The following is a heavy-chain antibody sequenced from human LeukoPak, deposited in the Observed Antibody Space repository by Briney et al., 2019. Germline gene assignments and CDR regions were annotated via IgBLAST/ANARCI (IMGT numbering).Heavy chain of an antibody. CDR3: ARFVRDSSSWSYYYYYYMDV. J-gene: IGHJ6*03. CDR2: IYPGDSDT. V-gene: IGHV5-51*01. D-gene: IGHD6-13*01. Sequence: GESLKISCKGSGYSFTSYWIGWVRQMPGKGLEWMGIIYPGDSDTRYSPSFQGQVTISADKSISTAYLQWSSLKASDTAMYYCARFVRDSSSWSYYYYYYMDVWGKGTTVTVSS. CDR1: GYSFTSYW.